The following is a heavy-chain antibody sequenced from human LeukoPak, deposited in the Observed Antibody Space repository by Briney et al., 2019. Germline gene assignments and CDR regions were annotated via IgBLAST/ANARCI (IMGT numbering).Heavy chain of an antibody. J-gene: IGHJ5*02. CDR1: GFTFSSYG. CDR2: INHSGST. V-gene: IGHV4-34*01. Sequence: GSLRLSCAASGFTFSSYGMSWVRQPPGKGLEWIGEINHSGSTNYNPSLKSRVTISVDTSKNQFSLKLSSVTAADTAVYYCARGFPSTRTTIFGVVTPGYNWFDPRGQGTLVTVSS. CDR3: ARGFPSTRTTIFGVVTPGYNWFDP. D-gene: IGHD3-3*01.